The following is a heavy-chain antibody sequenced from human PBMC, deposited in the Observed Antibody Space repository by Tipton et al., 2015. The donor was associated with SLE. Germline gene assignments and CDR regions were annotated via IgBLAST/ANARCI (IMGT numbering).Heavy chain of an antibody. CDR2: ITSNGYSK. CDR1: GFTFDDYA. CDR3: ARGYCTGGVCYGRPYFDF. Sequence: SLRLSCAASGFTFDDYAMHWVRQAPGKGLEWIADITSNGYSKYYADSVRGRFTISRDEAENSLYLQMRSLRAEGTGVYFCARGYCTGGVCYGRPYFDFWGQGALVTVSS. D-gene: IGHD2-8*02. V-gene: IGHV3-48*03. J-gene: IGHJ4*02.